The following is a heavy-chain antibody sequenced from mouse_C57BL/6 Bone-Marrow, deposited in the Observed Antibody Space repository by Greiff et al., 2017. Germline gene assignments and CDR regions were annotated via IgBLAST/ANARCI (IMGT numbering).Heavy chain of an antibody. CDR3: ARRLFYAMDY. V-gene: IGHV1-55*01. CDR2: LYPGSGST. J-gene: IGHJ4*01. Sequence: QVQLQQPGAELVKPGASVKMSCKASGYTFTSYWITWVKQRPGQGLACIGDLYPGSGSTNYNEKFKSKATLTVDTSSSTAYMQLSSLTSEDSAVYYCARRLFYAMDYWGQGTSVTVSS. CDR1: GYTFTSYW. D-gene: IGHD6-1*01.